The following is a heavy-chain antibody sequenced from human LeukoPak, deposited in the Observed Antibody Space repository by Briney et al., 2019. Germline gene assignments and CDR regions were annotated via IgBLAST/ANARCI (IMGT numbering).Heavy chain of an antibody. Sequence: PGGSLRLSCAASGFTFSSYDMHWVRQAPGKGLEWVAVISSDEINEYYADSVKGRFTISRDNSKNTLYLQMNSLRAEDTAVYYCARARGSGSSYPPRHFDYWGQGTLVTVSS. J-gene: IGHJ4*02. CDR3: ARARGSGSSYPPRHFDY. V-gene: IGHV3-30*03. D-gene: IGHD3-10*01. CDR1: GFTFSSYD. CDR2: ISSDEINE.